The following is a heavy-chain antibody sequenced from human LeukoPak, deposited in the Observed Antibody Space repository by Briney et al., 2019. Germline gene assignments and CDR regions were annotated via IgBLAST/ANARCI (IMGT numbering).Heavy chain of an antibody. CDR1: GYTFTNYA. Sequence: ASVNVSCKASGYTFTNYAMHWVRQAPGQRLGWMGWINAGNANTKYSQKFQGRVTITRDTAESTAYMELSSLRSEDTAGYYCARVGEAMTDGGYTYWGQETPVTVSS. J-gene: IGHJ4*02. CDR2: INAGNANT. V-gene: IGHV1-3*01. CDR3: ARVGEAMTDGGYTY. D-gene: IGHD2-15*01.